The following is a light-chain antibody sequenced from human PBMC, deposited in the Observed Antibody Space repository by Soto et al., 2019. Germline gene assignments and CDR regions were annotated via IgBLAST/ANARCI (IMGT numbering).Light chain of an antibody. V-gene: IGLV1-40*01. CDR1: SSNIGAGYD. CDR2: ANN. CDR3: QSYDSSLSGYV. Sequence: VLTQPPSVSGAPGQRVTISCTGSSSNIGAGYDVHWYQQLPGTAPKLLIYANNNRPSGVPDRFAGSKSGTSVSLAITGLQSDDEADYYCQSYDSSLSGYVFGTGTKVTVL. J-gene: IGLJ1*01.